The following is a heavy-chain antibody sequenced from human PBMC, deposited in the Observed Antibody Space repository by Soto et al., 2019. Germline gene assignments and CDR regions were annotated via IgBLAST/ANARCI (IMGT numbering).Heavy chain of an antibody. V-gene: IGHV1-69*06. Sequence: ASVKVSCKASEDIFKSYSISWVRQAPGQGLEYMGGILPMFGSANSVDKFRGRLTLTADKSTTTTYMELTDLTDADTAVYYCARDFSGYDPAQNGFDDWGQGTPVTVSS. CDR2: ILPMFGSA. CDR3: ARDFSGYDPAQNGFDD. D-gene: IGHD5-12*01. CDR1: EDIFKSYS. J-gene: IGHJ4*02.